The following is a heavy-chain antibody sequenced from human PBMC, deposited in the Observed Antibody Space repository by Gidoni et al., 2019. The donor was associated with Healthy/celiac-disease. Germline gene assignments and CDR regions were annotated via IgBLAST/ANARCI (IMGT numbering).Heavy chain of an antibody. V-gene: IGHV3-23*01. CDR1: GFTFSSYA. D-gene: IGHD1-26*01. CDR2: ISGSGGTT. Sequence: EVQLLESGGGWVQPGGSLRRTCAASGFTFSSYAMSWVRQAPGKGLEWVSAISGSGGTTYYADSVRGRFTISRDNSKNTLYLQMNSLRAEDTAVYYCAKEARGATLGAFDIWGQGTMVTVSS. J-gene: IGHJ3*02. CDR3: AKEARGATLGAFDI.